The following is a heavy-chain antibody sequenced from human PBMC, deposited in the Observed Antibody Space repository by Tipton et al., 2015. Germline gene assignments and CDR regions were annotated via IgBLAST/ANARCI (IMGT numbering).Heavy chain of an antibody. CDR3: ARHRGVGGLADY. J-gene: IGHJ4*02. Sequence: GLVKPSQTLSLTCAISGDSVSSNSAAWNWIRQSPSRGLEWLGRTYYRSNWNNDYAVSVKSRITITPDTSKNQFSLKLTSVTAADTAVYYCARHRGVGGLADYWGRGSLVTVSS. D-gene: IGHD3-10*01. V-gene: IGHV6-1*01. CDR1: GDSVSSNSAA. CDR2: TYYRSNWNN.